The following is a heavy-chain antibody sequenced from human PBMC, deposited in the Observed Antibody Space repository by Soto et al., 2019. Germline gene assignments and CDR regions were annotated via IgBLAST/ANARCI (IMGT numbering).Heavy chain of an antibody. Sequence: VQLVESGGGLVKPGGSLRLSCAASGFTFSDYYMSWIRQAPGKGLEWVSYISSSSSYTNYADSVKGRFTISRDNAKNSLYLQMNSLRAEDTAVYYCAREAVSAAKHYYGMDVWGQGTTVTVSS. D-gene: IGHD6-13*01. CDR3: AREAVSAAKHYYGMDV. J-gene: IGHJ6*02. CDR2: ISSSSSYT. V-gene: IGHV3-11*06. CDR1: GFTFSDYY.